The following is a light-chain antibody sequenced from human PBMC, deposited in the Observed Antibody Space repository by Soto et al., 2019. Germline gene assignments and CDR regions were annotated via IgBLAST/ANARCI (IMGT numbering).Light chain of an antibody. CDR3: QQYDISPWT. V-gene: IGKV3-20*01. CDR1: QSLSSNF. CDR2: DSS. Sequence: EIVWTQYPATLSLSPGERATLSCRASQSLSSNFLAWYQQKPGQPPRLLIYDSSTRATGFPDRFSGSGSGAVFALPLNRLEAEAFAVYYCQQYDISPWTFGQGTKG. J-gene: IGKJ1*01.